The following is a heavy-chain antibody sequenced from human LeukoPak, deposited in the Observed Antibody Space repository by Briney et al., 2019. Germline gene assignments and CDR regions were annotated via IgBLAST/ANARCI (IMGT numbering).Heavy chain of an antibody. V-gene: IGHV1-24*01. J-gene: IGHJ4*02. D-gene: IGHD1-26*01. CDR1: GYTFTELS. CDR2: FDREDDEI. CDR3: ATAPLVGVPTFLDS. Sequence: ASVKVSCKVSGYTFTELSIHWVRRAPGKGLEWMGGFDREDDEIMYARKFQGRVTVTEDTSTDTAVMELRSLKPEDTAVYYCATAPLVGVPTFLDSWGQGTLVTVSS.